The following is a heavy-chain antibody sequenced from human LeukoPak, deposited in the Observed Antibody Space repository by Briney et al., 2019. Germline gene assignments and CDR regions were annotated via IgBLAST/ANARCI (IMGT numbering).Heavy chain of an antibody. Sequence: GGSLRLSCAASGFTFSSYAMSWVRQAPGKRLEWVSAISGSGGSTYYADSVKGRFTISRDNSKNTLYLQMNSLRAEDTAVYYCAKMGGSYGLPTIFDYWGQGTLVTVSS. CDR3: AKMGGSYGLPTIFDY. CDR1: GFTFSSYA. J-gene: IGHJ4*02. V-gene: IGHV3-23*01. D-gene: IGHD1-26*01. CDR2: ISGSGGST.